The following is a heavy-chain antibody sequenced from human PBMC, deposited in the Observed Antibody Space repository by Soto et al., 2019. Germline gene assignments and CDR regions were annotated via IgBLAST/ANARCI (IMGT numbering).Heavy chain of an antibody. CDR2: ISWNSGSI. CDR1: GFTFDDYA. J-gene: IGHJ4*02. CDR3: AKDSSITLTVTQFDY. Sequence: PGGSLRLSCAASGFTFDDYAMHWVRQAPGKGLEWVSGISWNSGSIGYADSVKGRFTISRDNAKNSLYLQMNSLRAEDTALYYCAKDSSITLTVTQFDYWGQGTLVTVSS. D-gene: IGHD4-17*01. V-gene: IGHV3-9*01.